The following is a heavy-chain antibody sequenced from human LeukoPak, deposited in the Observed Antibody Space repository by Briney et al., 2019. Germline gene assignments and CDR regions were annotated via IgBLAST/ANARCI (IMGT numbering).Heavy chain of an antibody. CDR1: GGSFSGYY. V-gene: IGHV4-34*01. CDR3: GRGRGIFVY. D-gene: IGHD2-15*01. CDR2: INHSGST. Sequence: PSETLSLTCAVYGGSFSGYYWSWIRQPPGKGLEWIGEINHSGSTNYNPSLKSRVTISVDTSKNQFSLKLSSVTAADTAVYYCGRGRGIFVYWGQGTLVTVSS. J-gene: IGHJ4*02.